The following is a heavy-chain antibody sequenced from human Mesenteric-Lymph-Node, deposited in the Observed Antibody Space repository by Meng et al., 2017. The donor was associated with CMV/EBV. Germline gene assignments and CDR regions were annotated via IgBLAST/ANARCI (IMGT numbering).Heavy chain of an antibody. J-gene: IGHJ6*02. CDR1: GFTVSSYY. V-gene: IGHV3-53*01. CDR2: IYSGGST. D-gene: IGHD2-2*01. CDR3: ARGTSCYCMDV. Sequence: GESLKISCAASGFTVSSYYMSWVRQAPGKGLEWVSVIYSGGSTYYADSVKGRFTISRDNYKNTLYLQMNSLRAEDTAVYYCARGTSCYCMDVWGQGTTVTVSS.